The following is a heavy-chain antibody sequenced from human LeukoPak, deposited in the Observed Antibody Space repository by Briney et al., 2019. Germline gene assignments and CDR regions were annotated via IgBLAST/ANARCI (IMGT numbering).Heavy chain of an antibody. CDR2: ISHEGSYK. V-gene: IGHV3-30*03. Sequence: GGSLRLSCAASGFTFSSYSMTWVRQAPGKGLEWVAVISHEGSYKNHADSVKGRFTISRDNSKNLVYLQMNSLRTEDTAVYYCARTREQWQVLDYWGQGTLVTVSS. CDR1: GFTFSSYS. D-gene: IGHD6-19*01. CDR3: ARTREQWQVLDY. J-gene: IGHJ4*02.